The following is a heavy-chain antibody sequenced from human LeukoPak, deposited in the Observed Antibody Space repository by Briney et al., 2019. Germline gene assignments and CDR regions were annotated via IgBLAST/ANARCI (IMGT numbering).Heavy chain of an antibody. D-gene: IGHD7-27*01. J-gene: IGHJ4*02. CDR1: GYTFTSYD. CDR3: ARGPPNWGYDY. Sequence: VKVSCKASGYTFTSYDINWARQATGQGLEWMGWMSPNSGNTGYAQKFQGRVTMTRSTSMSTAYMELSSLRSEDTAVYYCARGPPNWGYDYWGQGTLVTVSS. CDR2: MSPNSGNT. V-gene: IGHV1-8*01.